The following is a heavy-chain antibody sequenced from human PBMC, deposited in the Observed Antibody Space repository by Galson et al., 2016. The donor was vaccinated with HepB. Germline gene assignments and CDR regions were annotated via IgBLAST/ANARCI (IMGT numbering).Heavy chain of an antibody. CDR1: GFTFSTYW. V-gene: IGHV3-23*01. Sequence: SLRLSCAASGFTFSTYWMNWVRQAPGKGLEWVSGISGSSGSTYYADSVKGRFTISRDNSKKTLYLQMNSLRAEDTAIYYCAKGGSCISASCPLEYWGQGTLVTVSS. J-gene: IGHJ4*02. CDR2: ISGSSGST. D-gene: IGHD2-2*01. CDR3: AKGGSCISASCPLEY.